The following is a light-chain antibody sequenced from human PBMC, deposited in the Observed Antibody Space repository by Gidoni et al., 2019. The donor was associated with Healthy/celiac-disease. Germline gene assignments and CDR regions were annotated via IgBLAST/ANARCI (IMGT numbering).Light chain of an antibody. CDR1: QSVSSSY. V-gene: IGKV3-20*01. CDR2: GAS. CDR3: QQYGSSTGYT. Sequence: DIVLTQSPGTLSLSPGESATLSCRASQSVSSSYSAWYQQKPGQAPRLLIYGASSRATGIPDRFSGSGSGTDFTLPISRLEPEDFAVYYCQQYGSSTGYTFGQGTKLEIK. J-gene: IGKJ2*01.